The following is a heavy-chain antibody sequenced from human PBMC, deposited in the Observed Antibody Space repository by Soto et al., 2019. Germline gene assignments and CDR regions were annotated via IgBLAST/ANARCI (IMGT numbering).Heavy chain of an antibody. CDR1: GSKFSDYS. D-gene: IGHD2-15*01. J-gene: IGHJ4*02. CDR3: ARDSAYSFDY. V-gene: IGHV3-48*01. CDR2: IGTSTSTV. Sequence: EVQLVESGGGLVQPGGSLRLSCTASGSKFSDYSMNWVRQAPGKGLEWASYIGTSTSTVYYADSVEGRFSISRDNAKNSLYLQMNSLRAEDTAVYYCARDSAYSFDYWGQGILVTVSP.